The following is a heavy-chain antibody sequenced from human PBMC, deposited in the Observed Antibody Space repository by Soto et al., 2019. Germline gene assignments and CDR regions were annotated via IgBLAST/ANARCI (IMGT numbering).Heavy chain of an antibody. D-gene: IGHD3-10*01. J-gene: IGHJ4*01. V-gene: IGHV6-1*01. CDR3: GRDIDFDY. CDR1: GDSVSINSAG. CDR2: TYYRSEWFN. Sequence: SQTLSLPRAISGDSVSINSAGWNSVSQSPSRGLGWRGRTYYRSEWFNEYAVSVKSRLNINPDTSRNQISLQLNSATLEDTAIYYCGRDIDFDYWGRGTQVTVSS.